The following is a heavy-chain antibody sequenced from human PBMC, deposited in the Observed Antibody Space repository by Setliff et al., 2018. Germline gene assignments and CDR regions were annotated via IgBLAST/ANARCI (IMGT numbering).Heavy chain of an antibody. Sequence: SETLSLTCTVSGDSINNVDLYWGWIRQPPGKGPEWLGTIYYDGTTHYSPSLESRVTISVDTTKNQFSLRLTSVTAADTAVYYCARMSGFQYMDVWGKGTTVTVSS. CDR3: ARMSGFQYMDV. J-gene: IGHJ6*03. D-gene: IGHD3-3*01. V-gene: IGHV4-39*07. CDR1: GDSINNVDLY. CDR2: IYYDGTT.